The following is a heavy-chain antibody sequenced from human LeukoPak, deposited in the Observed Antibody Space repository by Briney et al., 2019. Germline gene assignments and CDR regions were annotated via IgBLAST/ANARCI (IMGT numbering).Heavy chain of an antibody. CDR2: ISSNGGST. J-gene: IGHJ4*02. CDR1: GFTFSSYA. CDR3: AKIWQGSWFDFDY. D-gene: IGHD6-13*01. V-gene: IGHV3-64*01. Sequence: GGSLRLSCAASGFTFSSYAMHWVRQAPGKRLEYVSAISSNGGSTYYANSVKGRFTISRDNSKNTLYLQMGSLRAEDTAVYYCAKIWQGSWFDFDYWGQGTLVTVSS.